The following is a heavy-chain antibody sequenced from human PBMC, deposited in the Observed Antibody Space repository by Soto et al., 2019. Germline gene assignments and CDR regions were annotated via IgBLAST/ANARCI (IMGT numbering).Heavy chain of an antibody. V-gene: IGHV3-74*01. J-gene: IGHJ6*02. CDR2: INGDGGTT. Sequence: EVQLVESGGGLVQPGGSLRLYCAASGFTFNSYWMHWVRQAPGKGLLWVSRINGDGGTTNYADSVKGRFTISRDNAMNTVYLQMNNLSVEDTAVYYCARGIRNYYGVDVWGQGTTVTVSS. CDR3: ARGIRNYYGVDV. CDR1: GFTFNSYW. D-gene: IGHD2-15*01.